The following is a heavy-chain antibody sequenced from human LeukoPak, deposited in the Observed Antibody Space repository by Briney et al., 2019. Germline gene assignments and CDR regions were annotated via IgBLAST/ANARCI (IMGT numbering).Heavy chain of an antibody. CDR2: IYYSGST. D-gene: IGHD3-3*01. CDR3: ARDSGSYDFWSGSWDYYYMDV. Sequence: PSETLSLTCTVSGGSISSHYWSWIRQPPGKGLEWIGYIYYSGSTNYNPSLKSRVTISVDTSKNQFSLKLSSVTAADTAVYYCARDSGSYDFWSGSWDYYYMDVWGKGTTVTVSS. J-gene: IGHJ6*03. CDR1: GGSISSHY. V-gene: IGHV4-59*11.